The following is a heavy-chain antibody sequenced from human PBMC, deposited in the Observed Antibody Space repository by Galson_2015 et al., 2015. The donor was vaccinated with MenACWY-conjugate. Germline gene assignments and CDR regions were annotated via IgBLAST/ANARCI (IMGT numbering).Heavy chain of an antibody. CDR1: GFTFSSHG. CDR3: ARDHILTGHILDY. V-gene: IGHV3-23*01. D-gene: IGHD3-9*01. Sequence: SLRLSCAASGFTFSSHGMSWVRQAPGKGLEWVSAIRSSGGKTYYADSVKGRFTISRDNSENTLYLQMNSLRAEDTAVYYCARDHILTGHILDYWGQGNLVPVSS. J-gene: IGHJ4*02. CDR2: IRSSGGKT.